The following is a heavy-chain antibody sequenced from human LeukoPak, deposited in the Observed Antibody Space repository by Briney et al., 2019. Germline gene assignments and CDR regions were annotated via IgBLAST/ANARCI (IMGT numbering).Heavy chain of an antibody. CDR2: FYYSGGT. Sequence: SETLSLTCSVSGVSFSNHYWSWIRQPPGKGLEWIGWFYYSGGTYFNPSLGSRVTISADTSRNHLSLNLRSLTAADTAAYYCPRHSSGWHFDSWGQGALVTVSS. J-gene: IGHJ4*02. D-gene: IGHD6-19*01. V-gene: IGHV4-59*11. CDR1: GVSFSNHY. CDR3: PRHSSGWHFDS.